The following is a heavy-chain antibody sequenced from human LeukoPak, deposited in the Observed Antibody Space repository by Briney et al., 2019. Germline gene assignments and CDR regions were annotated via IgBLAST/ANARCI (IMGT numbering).Heavy chain of an antibody. J-gene: IGHJ4*02. CDR3: AGDPNGGYCSGGSCPPGY. V-gene: IGHV3-7*03. D-gene: IGHD2-15*01. Sequence: GGSLRLSCAASGFTSSSYWMSWVRQAPGKGLEWVANIKQDGSEKYYVDSVKGRFTISRDNAKNSLYLQMNSLRAEDTAVYYCAGDPNGGYCSGGSCPPGYWGQGTLVTVSS. CDR2: IKQDGSEK. CDR1: GFTSSSYW.